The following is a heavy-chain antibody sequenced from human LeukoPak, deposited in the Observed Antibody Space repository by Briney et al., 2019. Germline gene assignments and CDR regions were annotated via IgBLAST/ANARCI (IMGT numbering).Heavy chain of an antibody. CDR3: ASYYYDSSGYQH. Sequence: ASVKVSCKASGGTFSSYAISWVRQAPGQGLEWMGGIIPIFGTANYAQKFQGRVTITADESTSTAYMELSSLRSEDTAVYYRASYYYDSSGYQHWGQGTLVTVSS. CDR2: IIPIFGTA. CDR1: GGTFSSYA. J-gene: IGHJ1*01. D-gene: IGHD3-22*01. V-gene: IGHV1-69*13.